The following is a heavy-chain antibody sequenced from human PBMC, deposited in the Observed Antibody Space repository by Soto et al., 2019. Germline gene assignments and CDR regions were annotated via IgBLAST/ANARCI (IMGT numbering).Heavy chain of an antibody. D-gene: IGHD2-2*01. CDR3: ARTQLTRYCSSTSCSYYYYGMDV. Sequence: GESLKISCKGSGYSFTSYWISWVRQMPGKGLKWMGRIDPSDPYTNYSPSFQGHVTISADKSISTAYLQWSSLKASDTAMYYCARTQLTRYCSSTSCSYYYYGMDVWGQGTTVTVSS. CDR1: GYSFTSYW. CDR2: IDPSDPYT. V-gene: IGHV5-10-1*01. J-gene: IGHJ6*02.